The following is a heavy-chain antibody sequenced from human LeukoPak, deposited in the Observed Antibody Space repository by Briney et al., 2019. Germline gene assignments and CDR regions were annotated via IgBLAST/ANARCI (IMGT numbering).Heavy chain of an antibody. CDR2: IKSKTDGGKT. D-gene: IGHD5-12*01. J-gene: IGHJ4*02. CDR1: GFTFSNAW. V-gene: IGHV3-15*01. Sequence: GGSLRLSCAASGFTFSNAWMSWVRQAPGKGLEWVGRIKSKTDGGKTDYAAPVKGRFTISRDDSKNTLYLQMNSLKTEDTAVYYCTTIASSYDWTSFDYWGQGTLVTVSS. CDR3: TTIASSYDWTSFDY.